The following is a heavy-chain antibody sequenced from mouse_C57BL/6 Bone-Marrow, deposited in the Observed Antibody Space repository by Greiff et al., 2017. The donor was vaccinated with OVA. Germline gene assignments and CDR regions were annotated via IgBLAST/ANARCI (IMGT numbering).Heavy chain of an antibody. D-gene: IGHD3-2*02. CDR2: IDPSDSET. CDR1: GYTFTSYW. Sequence: QVQLQQPGAELVRPGSSVKLSCKASGYTFTSYWMHWVKQRPIQGLEWIGNIDPSDSETHYNQKFKDKATLTVDKSSCTAYMQLSSLTSEDSAVYYCARLGGLRPYAMDYWGQGTSVTVSS. V-gene: IGHV1-52*01. CDR3: ARLGGLRPYAMDY. J-gene: IGHJ4*01.